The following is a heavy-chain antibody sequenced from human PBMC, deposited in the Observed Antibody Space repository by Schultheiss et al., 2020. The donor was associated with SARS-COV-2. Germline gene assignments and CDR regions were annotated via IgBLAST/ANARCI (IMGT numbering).Heavy chain of an antibody. D-gene: IGHD2-15*01. V-gene: IGHV5-51*01. CDR1: GYSFTSYW. CDR2: IYPGDSDT. CDR3: ARARSPEECSGGSCYRGRTYGMDV. J-gene: IGHJ6*02. Sequence: GESLKISCKGSGYSFTSYWIGWVRQMPGKGLEWMGIIYPGDSDTVYSPSFQGQVTISADKSISTAYLQWSTLKASDTAMYYCARARSPEECSGGSCYRGRTYGMDVWGQGTTVTVSS.